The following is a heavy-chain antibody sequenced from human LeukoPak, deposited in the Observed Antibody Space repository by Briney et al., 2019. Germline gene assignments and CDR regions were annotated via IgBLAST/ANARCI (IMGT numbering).Heavy chain of an antibody. Sequence: GGSLRLFCAASGFSFHNYAMNWVRQAPGKGLEWVSTISGSGGSTYYADSVKGRFTISRDNSKNTLYLQMNSLRAEDTAVYYCAKDIRITVSYYYGSGSYYNPHYYYYGMDVWGQGTTVTVSS. CDR1: GFSFHNYA. V-gene: IGHV3-23*01. CDR3: AKDIRITVSYYYGSGSYYNPHYYYYGMDV. J-gene: IGHJ6*02. CDR2: ISGSGGST. D-gene: IGHD3-10*01.